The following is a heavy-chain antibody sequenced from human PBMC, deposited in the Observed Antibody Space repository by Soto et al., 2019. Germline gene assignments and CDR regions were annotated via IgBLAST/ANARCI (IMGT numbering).Heavy chain of an antibody. CDR2: INHSGST. D-gene: IGHD2-2*01. CDR3: ARGPKTYCCSTSCYAPYYYYYGMDV. J-gene: IGHJ6*02. CDR1: GGSFSGYY. Sequence: SETLSLTCAVYGGSFSGYYWSWIRQPPGKGLEWIGEINHSGSTNYNPSLKSRVTISVDTSKNQISLKLSTVTAADTAVYYCARGPKTYCCSTSCYAPYYYYYGMDVWGQGTTVTVSS. V-gene: IGHV4-34*01.